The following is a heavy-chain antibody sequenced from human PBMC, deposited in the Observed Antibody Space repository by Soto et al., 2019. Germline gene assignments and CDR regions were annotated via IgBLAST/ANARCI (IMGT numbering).Heavy chain of an antibody. CDR3: ARGHLRFLEWLGLFDY. D-gene: IGHD3-3*01. Sequence: QVQLQESGPGLVKPSETLSLTCTVSGGSISSYYWSWIRQPPGKGLEWIGYIYYSGSTNYNPSLKSRVTISVDTSKNQFSLKLSSVTAADTAVYYCARGHLRFLEWLGLFDYWGQGTLVTFSS. CDR1: GGSISSYY. J-gene: IGHJ4*02. CDR2: IYYSGST. V-gene: IGHV4-59*01.